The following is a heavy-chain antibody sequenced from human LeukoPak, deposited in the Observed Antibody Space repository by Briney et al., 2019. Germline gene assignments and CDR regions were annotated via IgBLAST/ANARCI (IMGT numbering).Heavy chain of an antibody. Sequence: GGSLRLSCAASGFTFSSYGMHWVRQAPGKGLEWVAFIRYDGNNKYYADSVKGRFTISRDNAKNSLSLQMNSLRAEDTAVYYCVREIIRLGQDDYFDYWGQGTQVTVSS. CDR3: VREIIRLGQDDYFDY. J-gene: IGHJ4*02. V-gene: IGHV3-30*02. D-gene: IGHD3-3*01. CDR1: GFTFSSYG. CDR2: IRYDGNNK.